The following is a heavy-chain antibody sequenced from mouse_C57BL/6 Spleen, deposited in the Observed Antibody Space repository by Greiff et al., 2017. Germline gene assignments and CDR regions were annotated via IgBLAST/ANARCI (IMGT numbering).Heavy chain of an antibody. CDR1: GFSLTSYG. D-gene: IGHD3-3*01. CDR3: ARHAVYAMDY. J-gene: IGHJ4*01. V-gene: IGHV2-6-1*01. Sequence: VQLKESGPGLVAPSQSLSITCTVSGFSLTSYGVHWVRQPPGKGLEWLVVIWSDGSTTYNSAQKSRRSISKDNSKSQVYLKMYILQTDDTAMYYCARHAVYAMDYWGQGTSVTVSS. CDR2: IWSDGST.